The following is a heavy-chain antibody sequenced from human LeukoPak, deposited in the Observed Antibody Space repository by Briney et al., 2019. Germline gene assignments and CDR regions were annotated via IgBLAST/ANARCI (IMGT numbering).Heavy chain of an antibody. V-gene: IGHV3-23*01. CDR2: ISGRGGST. CDR1: GFSFSSYA. D-gene: IGHD3-9*01. J-gene: IGHJ4*02. Sequence: GGSLRLSCAASGFSFSSYAMSWVRQAPGKGREWVSAISGRGGSTYYADSVKGRFTISRDNSKNTLYLQMNSLRAEDTAVYYCAKAKYYDILTGSGSQYYFDHWGQGTLVTVSS. CDR3: AKAKYYDILTGSGSQYYFDH.